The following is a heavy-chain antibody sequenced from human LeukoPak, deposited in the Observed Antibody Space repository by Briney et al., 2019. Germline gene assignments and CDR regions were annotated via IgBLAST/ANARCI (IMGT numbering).Heavy chain of an antibody. CDR2: FYYSGDT. CDR1: GGSISGPY. CDR3: ARHTYARPFDF. D-gene: IGHD6-6*01. V-gene: IGHV4-59*08. Sequence: SETLSLTCTVSGGSISGPYWSWIRQPPGKGLEWIAYFYYSGDTNYNPSLKRRASISLDTSKNQSSLTVTSVTAADTAIYYCARHTYARPFDFWGQGTLVTVSS. J-gene: IGHJ4*02.